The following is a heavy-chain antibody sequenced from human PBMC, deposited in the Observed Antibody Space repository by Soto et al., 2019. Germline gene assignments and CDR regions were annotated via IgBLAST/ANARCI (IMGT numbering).Heavy chain of an antibody. CDR3: VREDCSSHLCQSSEDFYYGMDV. CDR1: GFTFSNFG. D-gene: IGHD2-2*01. J-gene: IGHJ6*02. Sequence: QVQLVESGGGVVQPGRSLRLSCEASGFTFSNFGMHWVRQAPGRGLEWVANIWYDGVNRYYADSVRGRFTVSRDNSKNSLYLEMNSLRAEDTAVYFCVREDCSSHLCQSSEDFYYGMDVWCQGTTVTVSS. V-gene: IGHV3-33*01. CDR2: IWYDGVNR.